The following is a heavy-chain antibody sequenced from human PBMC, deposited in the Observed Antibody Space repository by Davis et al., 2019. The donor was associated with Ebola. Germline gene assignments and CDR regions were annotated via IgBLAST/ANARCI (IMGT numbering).Heavy chain of an antibody. D-gene: IGHD1-1*01. CDR2: MNPNSGNT. V-gene: IGHV1-8*02. CDR1: GDTLTSYA. CDR3: ARAQFPTTSDH. J-gene: IGHJ4*02. Sequence: ASVKVSCKAVGDTLTSYAMTWVRQAPGQGLEWMGWMNPNSGNTGYAQKFQGRVTMTRNTSISTAYMELSSLRSEDTAVYYCARAQFPTTSDHWGQGTLVTVSS.